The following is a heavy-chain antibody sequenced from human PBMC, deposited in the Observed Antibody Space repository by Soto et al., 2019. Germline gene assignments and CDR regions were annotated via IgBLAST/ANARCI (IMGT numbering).Heavy chain of an antibody. CDR1: GYTFTSYG. CDR2: ISAYNGNT. Sequence: ASVKVSCKASGYTFTSYGISWVRQAPGQGLEWMGWISAYNGNTNYAQKLQGRVTMTTDTSTSTAYMELRSLRSDETAVYYCAREPRIVVVPAAPWFDPWGQGTLVTVSS. CDR3: AREPRIVVVPAAPWFDP. D-gene: IGHD2-2*01. V-gene: IGHV1-18*01. J-gene: IGHJ5*02.